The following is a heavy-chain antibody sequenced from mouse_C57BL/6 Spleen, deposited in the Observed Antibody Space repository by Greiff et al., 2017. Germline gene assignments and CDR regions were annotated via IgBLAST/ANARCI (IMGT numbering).Heavy chain of an antibody. V-gene: IGHV5-4*01. CDR1: GFTFSSYA. J-gene: IGHJ3*01. Sequence: EVQLVESGGGLVKPGGSLKLSCAASGFTFSSYAMSWVRQTPEKRLEWVATISDGGSYTYYPDNVKGRFTISRDNAKNNLYLQMSHLKSEDTAMYYCARPYDGYYWFAYWGQGTLVTVSA. CDR3: ARPYDGYYWFAY. CDR2: ISDGGSYT. D-gene: IGHD2-3*01.